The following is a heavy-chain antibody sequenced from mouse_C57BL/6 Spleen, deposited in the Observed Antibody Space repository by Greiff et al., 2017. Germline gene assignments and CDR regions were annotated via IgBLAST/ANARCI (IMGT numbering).Heavy chain of an antibody. Sequence: QVQLQQPGAELVMPGASVKLSCKASGYTFTSYWMHWVKQRPGQGLEWIGEIDPSDSYTNYNQKFKGKSTLTVDKSPSTAYMQLSSLTSEDSAVYYCARSTTGDYAMDYWGQGTSVTVSS. CDR1: GYTFTSYW. D-gene: IGHD4-1*02. CDR2: IDPSDSYT. J-gene: IGHJ4*01. V-gene: IGHV1-69*01. CDR3: ARSTTGDYAMDY.